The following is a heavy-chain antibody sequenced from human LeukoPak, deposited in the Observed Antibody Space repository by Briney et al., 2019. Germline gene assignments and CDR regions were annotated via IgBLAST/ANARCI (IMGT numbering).Heavy chain of an antibody. D-gene: IGHD2-21*01. J-gene: IGHJ4*02. Sequence: SETLSLTCAVYGESFSGYFWSWFRQSPGKGLEWIGEINHSESTKYNPSLKSRVTISVDTSKNQFSLKLNSVTVADTAVYYCARPLSVDVIAIAYWGQGTLVTVSS. V-gene: IGHV4-34*01. CDR2: INHSEST. CDR1: GESFSGYF. CDR3: ARPLSVDVIAIAY.